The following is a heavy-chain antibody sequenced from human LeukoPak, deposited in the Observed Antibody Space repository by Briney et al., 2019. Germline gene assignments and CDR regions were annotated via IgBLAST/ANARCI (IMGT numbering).Heavy chain of an antibody. V-gene: IGHV1-18*04. D-gene: IGHD5-18*01. CDR2: ISAYNGNT. Sequence: ASVKVSCKASGYTFTSYGISWVRQAPGQGLEWMGWISAYNGNTNYAQELQGRVTMTTDTSTSTAYMELRSLRSDDTAVYYCARSNAVSGYSYGSDYWGQGTLVTVSS. J-gene: IGHJ4*02. CDR1: GYTFTSYG. CDR3: ARSNAVSGYSYGSDY.